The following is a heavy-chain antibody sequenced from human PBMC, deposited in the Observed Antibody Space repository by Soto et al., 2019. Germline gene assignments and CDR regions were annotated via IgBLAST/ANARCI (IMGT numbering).Heavy chain of an antibody. CDR2: ISAYNGNT. Sequence: ASVKVSCKASGYTFTSYGISWVRQATGQGLEWMGWISAYNGNTNYAQKLQGRVTMTTDTSTSTAYMELRSLRSDDTAVYYCARVPPDCSGGSCYFWFDPWGQGTLVTVSS. J-gene: IGHJ5*02. CDR3: ARVPPDCSGGSCYFWFDP. V-gene: IGHV1-18*01. D-gene: IGHD2-15*01. CDR1: GYTFTSYG.